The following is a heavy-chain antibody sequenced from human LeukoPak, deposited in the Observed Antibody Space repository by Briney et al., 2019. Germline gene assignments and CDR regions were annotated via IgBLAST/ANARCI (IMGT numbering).Heavy chain of an antibody. D-gene: IGHD3-10*01. CDR1: GFIFSHYG. V-gene: IGHV3-30*18. CDR2: ISYDGSNK. J-gene: IGHJ4*02. CDR3: AKSPGVLLGFGSFDY. Sequence: GGSLRLSCAASGFIFSHYGMHWVRQAPGKGLEGVAIISYDGSNKFYTDSVKGRFTISRDNSKNTLYLQMNSLRAEDTAVYYCAKSPGVLLGFGSFDYWGLGTLVTVSS.